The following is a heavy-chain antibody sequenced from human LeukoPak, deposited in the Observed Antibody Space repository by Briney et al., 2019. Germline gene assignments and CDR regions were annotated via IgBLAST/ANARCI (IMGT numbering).Heavy chain of an antibody. D-gene: IGHD1-7*01. CDR3: ARDELQRYHYGMDV. J-gene: IGHJ6*02. CDR2: ISYDGSNK. V-gene: IGHV3-30-3*01. Sequence: GGSLRLSCSASGFSLTTYPMAWVRQAAGKGLEWVAVISYDGSNKYYADSVKGRFTISRDNSKNTLYLQMNSLRAEDTAVYYCARDELQRYHYGMDVWGQGTTVTVSS. CDR1: GFSLTTYP.